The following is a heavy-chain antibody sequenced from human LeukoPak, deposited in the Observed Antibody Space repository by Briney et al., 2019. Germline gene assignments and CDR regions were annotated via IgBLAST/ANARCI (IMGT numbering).Heavy chain of an antibody. V-gene: IGHV1-2*02. D-gene: IGHD1-7*01. CDR2: INPNSGGT. J-gene: IGHJ5*02. Sequence: ASVKVSCKASGYTFTGYYMHWVGQAPGQGREWMGWINPNSGGTNYAQKFQGRVTMTRDTSISTAYMELSRLRSDDTAVYYCAREDPGTTWFDPWGQGTLVTVSS. CDR3: AREDPGTTWFDP. CDR1: GYTFTGYY.